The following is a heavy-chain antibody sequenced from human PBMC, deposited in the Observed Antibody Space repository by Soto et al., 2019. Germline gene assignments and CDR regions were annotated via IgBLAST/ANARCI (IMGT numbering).Heavy chain of an antibody. J-gene: IGHJ5*02. CDR1: GYTFTSYG. CDR2: ISAYNGNT. V-gene: IGHV1-18*01. D-gene: IGHD3-10*01. CDR3: ARDGYYYGSGSLNWFDP. Sequence: QVQLVQSGAEVKKPGASVKVSCKASGYTFTSYGISWVRQAPGQGLEWMGWISAYNGNTNYAQKLQDRVTMTTDTSTSTAYMELRSLRSDDTAVYYCARDGYYYGSGSLNWFDPWGQGTLVTVSS.